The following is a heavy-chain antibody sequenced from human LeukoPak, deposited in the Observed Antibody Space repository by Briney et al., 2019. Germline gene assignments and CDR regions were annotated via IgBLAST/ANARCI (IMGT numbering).Heavy chain of an antibody. V-gene: IGHV3-23*01. CDR1: GFTFSSYA. J-gene: IGHJ4*02. D-gene: IGHD6-13*01. Sequence: GGSLRLSCAASGFTFSSYAMSWVRQAPGKGLEWVSAISGSGGSTYYADSVKGRFTISRDNSKNTLYLQMNSLRAEDTAVYYCAKDRYSSSWQPFDYWAREPWSPSPQ. CDR2: ISGSGGST. CDR3: AKDRYSSSWQPFDY.